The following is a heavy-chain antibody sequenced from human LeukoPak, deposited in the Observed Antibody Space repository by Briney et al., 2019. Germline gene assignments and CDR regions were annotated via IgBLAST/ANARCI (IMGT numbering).Heavy chain of an antibody. Sequence: PGGSLRLSSAASGFTFSKYWMSWVRQAPGKGLEWVANIQQDGSEKYYVDSVKGRFTISRDNAKNSLYLQMSSLRAEDSAVYYCARAYFGVVIVGGMDVWGQGTTVTVSS. V-gene: IGHV3-7*01. CDR3: ARAYFGVVIVGGMDV. CDR2: IQQDGSEK. J-gene: IGHJ6*02. D-gene: IGHD3-3*01. CDR1: GFTFSKYW.